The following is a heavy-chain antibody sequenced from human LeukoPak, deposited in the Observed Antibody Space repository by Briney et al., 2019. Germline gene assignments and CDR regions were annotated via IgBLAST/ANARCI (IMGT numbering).Heavy chain of an antibody. CDR1: GFTLSSYW. V-gene: IGHV3-7*03. Sequence: GGSLRLSCVGSGFTLSSYWMSWVRQAPGKGLEWLANIKQDGSAKYYVDSVKGRFTISRDNAKNSLYLQMNSLRAEDTALYYCARDLGYFDYWGQGTLVTVSS. CDR2: IKQDGSAK. D-gene: IGHD7-27*01. J-gene: IGHJ4*02. CDR3: ARDLGYFDY.